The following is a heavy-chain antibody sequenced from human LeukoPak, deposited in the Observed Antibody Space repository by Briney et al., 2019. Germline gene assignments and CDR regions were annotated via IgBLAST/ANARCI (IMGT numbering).Heavy chain of an antibody. V-gene: IGHV3-23*01. CDR1: GFTLSSYA. Sequence: GGSLRLSCAASGFTLSSYAMRWLRHAPGKGREWVSAISGGGSTYYADSVKGRFTISRDNSKNTLYLQMNSLRAEDTAVYYCARYSSGWYCLDYWGQGTLVTVSS. CDR2: ISGGGST. J-gene: IGHJ4*02. D-gene: IGHD6-19*01. CDR3: ARYSSGWYCLDY.